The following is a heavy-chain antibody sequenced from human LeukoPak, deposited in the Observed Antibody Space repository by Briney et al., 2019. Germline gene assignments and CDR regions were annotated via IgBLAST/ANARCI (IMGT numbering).Heavy chain of an antibody. J-gene: IGHJ4*02. CDR3: AMTDYRGNGSPTHFDF. V-gene: IGHV3-23*01. CDR2: VSGNGVYK. D-gene: IGHD4-11*01. Sequence: GGSLRLSCAASGFTFSTFAMTWVRQAPGMGLEWVSAVSGNGVYKFYADSVKGRFTISRDNSNNTLFLQMNSLRAEDTARYFCAMTDYRGNGSPTHFDFWGQGTLVTVSS. CDR1: GFTFSTFA.